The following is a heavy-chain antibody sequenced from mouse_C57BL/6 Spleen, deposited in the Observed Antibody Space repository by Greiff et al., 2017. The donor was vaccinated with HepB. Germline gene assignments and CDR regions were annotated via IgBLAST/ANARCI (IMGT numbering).Heavy chain of an antibody. J-gene: IGHJ1*03. D-gene: IGHD1-1*01. CDR2: ISDGGSYT. CDR1: GFTFSSYA. CDR3: AREWGVYGSSTGYFDV. V-gene: IGHV5-4*01. Sequence: EVQLVESGGGLVKPGGSLKLSCAASGFTFSSYAMSWVRQTPEKRLEWVATISDGGSYTYYPDNVKGRFTISRDNAKNNLYLQMSHLKSEDTAMYYCAREWGVYGSSTGYFDVWGTGTTVTVSS.